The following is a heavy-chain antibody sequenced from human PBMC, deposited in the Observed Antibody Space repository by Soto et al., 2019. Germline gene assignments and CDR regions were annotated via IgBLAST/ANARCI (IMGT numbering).Heavy chain of an antibody. CDR3: ARDFRTVTTYWYFDL. J-gene: IGHJ2*01. Sequence: GGSLRLSCAASGFTFSSYWMSWVRQAPGKGLEWVANIKQDGSEKYYVDSVKGRFTISRDNAKNSLYLQMNSLRAEDTAVYYCARDFRTVTTYWYFDLWGRGTLVTVSS. CDR2: IKQDGSEK. D-gene: IGHD4-4*01. CDR1: GFTFSSYW. V-gene: IGHV3-7*01.